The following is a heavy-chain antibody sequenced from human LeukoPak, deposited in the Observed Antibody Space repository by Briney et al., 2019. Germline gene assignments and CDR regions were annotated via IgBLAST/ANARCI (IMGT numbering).Heavy chain of an antibody. V-gene: IGHV3-48*02. CDR1: GFTFRNYT. J-gene: IGHJ4*02. CDR2: ISSSSSTV. CDR3: AGLSSGYDPY. D-gene: IGHD5-12*01. Sequence: GGSLRLSCAASGFTFRNYTMNWVRQAPGKGLEWVSYISSSSSTVKYTDSVKGRFTISRDNAKNSLYLQMNSLRDEDTAVYYCAGLSSGYDPYWGQGTLVTVSS.